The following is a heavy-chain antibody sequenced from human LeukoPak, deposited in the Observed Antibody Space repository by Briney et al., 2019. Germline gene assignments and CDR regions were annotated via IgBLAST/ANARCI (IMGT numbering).Heavy chain of an antibody. V-gene: IGHV4-39*07. CDR1: GGSISSGDYY. CDR3: AGTIFGVLTGPFDY. J-gene: IGHJ4*02. CDR2: IYQSQSGST. Sequence: SQTLSLTCTVSGGSISSGDYYWSWIRQPPGKGLEWIGSIYQSQSGSTYYNPSLKSRVTISADTSKNQLSLKLSSVSAADTAVYYCAGTIFGVLTGPFDYWGQGTLVTVSS. D-gene: IGHD3-3*01.